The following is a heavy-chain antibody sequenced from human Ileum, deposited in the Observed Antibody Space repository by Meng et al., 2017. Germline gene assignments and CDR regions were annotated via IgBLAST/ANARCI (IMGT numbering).Heavy chain of an antibody. J-gene: IGHJ4*02. CDR2: ITGSGGRT. CDR3: AKDGLSYCNGGCLHYIDS. Sequence: GGSLRLSCAASGFTFSNYPMYWVRQTPGKGLEWVSVITGSGGRTNYADSVKGRFTSSRDNSKNTLYLQMNSLRAEDTAVYYCAKDGLSYCNGGCLHYIDSWGQGSLVTVSS. D-gene: IGHD2-21*02. V-gene: IGHV3-23*01. CDR1: GFTFSNYP.